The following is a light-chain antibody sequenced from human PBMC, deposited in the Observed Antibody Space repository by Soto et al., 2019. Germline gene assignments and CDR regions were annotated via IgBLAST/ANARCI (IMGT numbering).Light chain of an antibody. CDR1: SSDVGGYNY. J-gene: IGLJ1*01. CDR2: DVS. CDR3: CSYAGSYCYV. Sequence: ALTQPRSVSGSPGQSVTISCTGTSSDVGGYNYVSWYQQHPGKAPKLMIYDVSKRPSGVPDRFSGSKSGNTASLTISGLQAEDEADYYCCSYAGSYCYVFGTGTKVAVL. V-gene: IGLV2-11*01.